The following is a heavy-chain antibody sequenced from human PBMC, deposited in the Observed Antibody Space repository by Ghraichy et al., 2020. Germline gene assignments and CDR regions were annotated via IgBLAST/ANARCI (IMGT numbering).Heavy chain of an antibody. J-gene: IGHJ3*02. CDR3: ARDRGNYYDSRRGAFDI. CDR2: ISSSSSYT. D-gene: IGHD3-22*01. CDR1: GFTFSDYY. Sequence: GGSLRLSCAASGFTFSDYYMSWIRQAPGKGLEWVSYISSSSSYTNYADSVKGRFTISRDNAKNSLYLQMNSLRAEDTAVYYCARDRGNYYDSRRGAFDIWGQGTMVTVSS. V-gene: IGHV3-11*06.